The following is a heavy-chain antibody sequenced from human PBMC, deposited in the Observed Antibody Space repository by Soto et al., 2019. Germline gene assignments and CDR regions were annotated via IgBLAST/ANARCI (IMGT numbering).Heavy chain of an antibody. Sequence: ASVKVSCKASGYTFTSYAMHWVRQAPGQRLEWMGWINAGNGNTKYSQKFQGRVTITRDTSASTAYMELSSLRSEDTAVYYCARQTYYYDSSLPNLWWFDPSGQGTLVTVSS. V-gene: IGHV1-3*01. CDR3: ARQTYYYDSSLPNLWWFDP. CDR1: GYTFTSYA. J-gene: IGHJ5*02. CDR2: INAGNGNT. D-gene: IGHD3-22*01.